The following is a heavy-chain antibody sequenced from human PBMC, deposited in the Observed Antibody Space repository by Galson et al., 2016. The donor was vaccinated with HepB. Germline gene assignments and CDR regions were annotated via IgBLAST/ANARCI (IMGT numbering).Heavy chain of an antibody. CDR2: IWYDGSNK. V-gene: IGHV3-33*08. CDR1: GFTFNNYA. J-gene: IGHJ3*02. D-gene: IGHD6-19*01. CDR3: ARDAPVAVTAFDI. Sequence: LRLSCAASGFTFNNYAMHWVRQAPGKGLEWVAVIWYDGSNKYYADSVKGRFTISRDNSKNTLYLQMNSLRAEDTAVYYCARDAPVAVTAFDIWGQGTMVTVSS.